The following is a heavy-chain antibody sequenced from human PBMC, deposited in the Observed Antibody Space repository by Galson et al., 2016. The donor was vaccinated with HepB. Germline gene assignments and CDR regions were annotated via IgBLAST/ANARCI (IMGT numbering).Heavy chain of an antibody. V-gene: IGHV1-46*01. CDR2: INPSGGRT. J-gene: IGHJ6*02. CDR1: GYTFTSYY. D-gene: IGHD3-3*01. CDR3: ASSRYYDFWSGYLTSGEGMDV. Sequence: SVKVSCKASGYTFTSYYMHWVRQAPGQGLEWMGIINPSGGRTSYAQKFQGRVTMTRDPSTSTVDMERSSLRSEDRAVYYCASSRYYDFWSGYLTSGEGMDVWGQGTTVTVSS.